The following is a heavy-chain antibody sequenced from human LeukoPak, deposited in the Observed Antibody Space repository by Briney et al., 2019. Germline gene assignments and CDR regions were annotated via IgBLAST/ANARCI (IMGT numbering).Heavy chain of an antibody. CDR2: ISGSGGST. V-gene: IGHV3-23*01. CDR3: AKYTAMDRSPPLNFDY. CDR1: GFTFSSYA. J-gene: IGHJ4*02. Sequence: PGGSLRLSCAASGFTFSSYAMSWVRQAPGKGLEWVSAISGSGGSTYYADSVKGRFTISRDNSKNALYLQMNSLRAEDTAVYYCAKYTAMDRSPPLNFDYWGQGTLVTVSS. D-gene: IGHD5-18*01.